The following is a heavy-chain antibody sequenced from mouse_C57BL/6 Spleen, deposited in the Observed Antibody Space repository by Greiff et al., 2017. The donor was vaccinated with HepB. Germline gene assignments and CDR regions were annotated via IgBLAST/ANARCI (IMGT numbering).Heavy chain of an antibody. Sequence: EVKLMESGGGLVKPGGSLKLSCAASGFTFSSYAMSWVRQTPEKRLEWVATISDGGSYTYYPDNVKGRFTISRDNAKNNLYLQMSHLKSEDTAMYYCARGGGTTVGFDYWGQGTTLTVSS. CDR3: ARGGGTTVGFDY. CDR1: GFTFSSYA. V-gene: IGHV5-4*03. CDR2: ISDGGSYT. D-gene: IGHD1-1*01. J-gene: IGHJ2*01.